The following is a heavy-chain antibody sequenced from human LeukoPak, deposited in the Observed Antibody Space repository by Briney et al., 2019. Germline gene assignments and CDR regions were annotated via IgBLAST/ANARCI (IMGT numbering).Heavy chain of an antibody. CDR3: ATSVYDFWSGYPRSPPDY. Sequence: GESLQISCKGSGYSFTSYWIGWVRQMPGKGLEWMGIIYPGDSDTRYSPSFQGQVTISADKSISTAYLQWSSLKASDTAMYYCATSVYDFWSGYPRSPPDYWGQGTLVTVSS. J-gene: IGHJ4*02. D-gene: IGHD3-3*01. CDR2: IYPGDSDT. CDR1: GYSFTSYW. V-gene: IGHV5-51*01.